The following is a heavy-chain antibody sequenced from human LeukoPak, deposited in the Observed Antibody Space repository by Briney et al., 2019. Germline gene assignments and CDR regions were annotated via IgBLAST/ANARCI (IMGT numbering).Heavy chain of an antibody. Sequence: SVKVSCKASGYTFTSYGISWVRQPPGQGLEWMGWISAYNGNTNYAQKLQGRVTMTTDTSTSTAYMELRSLRSDDTAVYYCARDAYCRGGSCWPRFDPWGQGTLVTVSS. V-gene: IGHV1-18*04. CDR2: ISAYNGNT. CDR1: GYTFTSYG. D-gene: IGHD2-15*01. CDR3: ARDAYCRGGSCWPRFDP. J-gene: IGHJ5*02.